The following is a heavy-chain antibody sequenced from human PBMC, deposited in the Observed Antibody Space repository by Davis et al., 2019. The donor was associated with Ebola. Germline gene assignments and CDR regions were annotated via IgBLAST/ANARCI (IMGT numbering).Heavy chain of an antibody. V-gene: IGHV1-69*04. CDR1: GYTFSSYA. D-gene: IGHD6-6*01. Sequence: SVKVSCKASGYTFSSYAISWVRQAPGQGLEWMGRIIPILGIANYAQKFQGRVTITADKSTSTAYMELSSLRSEDTAVYYCARDDSFSSSSGAFDIWGQGTMVTVSS. J-gene: IGHJ3*02. CDR3: ARDDSFSSSSGAFDI. CDR2: IIPILGIA.